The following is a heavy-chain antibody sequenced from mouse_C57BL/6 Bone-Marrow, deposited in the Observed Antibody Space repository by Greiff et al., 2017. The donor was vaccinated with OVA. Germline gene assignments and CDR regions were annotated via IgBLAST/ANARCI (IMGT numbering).Heavy chain of an antibody. CDR3: ARDTPPSYYYGSWFAY. D-gene: IGHD1-1*01. V-gene: IGHV3-6*01. J-gene: IGHJ3*01. CDR2: ISYDGSN. Sequence: ESGPGLVKPSQSLSLTCSVTGYSITSGYYWNWIRQFPGNKLEWMGYISYDGSNNYNPSLKNRISITRDTSKNQFFLKLNSVTTEDTATYYCARDTPPSYYYGSWFAYWGQGTLVTVSA. CDR1: GYSITSGYY.